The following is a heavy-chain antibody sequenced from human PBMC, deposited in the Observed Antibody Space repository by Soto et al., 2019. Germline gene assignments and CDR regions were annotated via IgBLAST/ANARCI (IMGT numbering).Heavy chain of an antibody. Sequence: QVQLVQSGAEVKKPGDSVKVSCKASGYTFTSCDINWGRQATGQGLGWMGWMNPNSGNTGYAQKFQGSVTMTRNTSIRTAYMELSSPRAEDTSVYYCARGPQDILDHWGQGTLVTVSS. V-gene: IGHV1-8*01. CDR1: GYTFTSCD. CDR3: ARGPQDILDH. J-gene: IGHJ4*02. CDR2: MNPNSGNT. D-gene: IGHD2-15*01.